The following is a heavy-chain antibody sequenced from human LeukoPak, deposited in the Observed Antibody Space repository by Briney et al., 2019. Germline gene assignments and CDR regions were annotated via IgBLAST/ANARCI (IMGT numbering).Heavy chain of an antibody. CDR3: ARDMGIAVAGSYYYYMDV. J-gene: IGHJ6*03. Sequence: ASVKVSCKASGYTFTGSYMHWVRQAPGQGLEWMGWISAYNGNTNYAQKLQGRVTMTTDTSTSTAYMELRSLRSDDTAVYYCARDMGIAVAGSYYYYMDVWGKGTTVTVSS. V-gene: IGHV1-18*04. D-gene: IGHD6-19*01. CDR1: GYTFTGSY. CDR2: ISAYNGNT.